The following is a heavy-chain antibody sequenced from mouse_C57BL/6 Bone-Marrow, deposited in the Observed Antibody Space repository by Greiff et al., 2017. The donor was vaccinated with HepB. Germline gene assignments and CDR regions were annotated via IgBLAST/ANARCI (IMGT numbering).Heavy chain of an antibody. V-gene: IGHV1-4*01. CDR2: INPSSGYT. J-gene: IGHJ2*01. Sequence: VQLQQSGAELARPGASVKMSCKASGYTFNSYTMHWVKQRPGQGLEWIGYINPSSGYTKYNQKFKDKATLTADKSSSTAYMQLSSLTSEDSAVYYCAFYDYDYFDYWGQGTTLTVSS. CDR1: GYTFNSYT. CDR3: AFYDYDYFDY. D-gene: IGHD2-4*01.